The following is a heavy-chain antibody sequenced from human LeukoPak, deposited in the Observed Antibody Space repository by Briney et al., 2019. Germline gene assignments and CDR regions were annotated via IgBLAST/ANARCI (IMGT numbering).Heavy chain of an antibody. J-gene: IGHJ6*02. V-gene: IGHV3-30*03. CDR3: ARFKRGYSYGYWDFDYGMDV. CDR1: GFTFSSYG. CDR2: ISYDGSNK. D-gene: IGHD5-18*01. Sequence: QPGRSLRLSCAASGFTFSSYGMHWVRQAPGKGLEWVAVISYDGSNKYYADSVKGRFTISRDNSKNTLYLQMNSLRAEDTAVYYCARFKRGYSYGYWDFDYGMDVWGQGTTVTVSS.